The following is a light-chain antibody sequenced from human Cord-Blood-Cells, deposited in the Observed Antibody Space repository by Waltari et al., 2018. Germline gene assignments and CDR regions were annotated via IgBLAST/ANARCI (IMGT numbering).Light chain of an antibody. V-gene: IGKV3-15*01. J-gene: IGKJ2*01. CDR2: GAS. Sequence: EIVMTQSPATLSVSPGERATLSCRASQSVSSNLAWYQQKPGQAPRLLIYGASTRATGIPARFRGSGSGTEFTLTISSLQSEDFAVYYCQQYNNWPYTSGQGTKLEIK. CDR3: QQYNNWPYT. CDR1: QSVSSN.